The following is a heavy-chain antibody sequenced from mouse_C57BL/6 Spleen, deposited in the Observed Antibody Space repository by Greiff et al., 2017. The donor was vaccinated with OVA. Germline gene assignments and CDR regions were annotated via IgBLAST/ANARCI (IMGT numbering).Heavy chain of an antibody. D-gene: IGHD2-1*01. CDR2: IHPNSGST. J-gene: IGHJ4*01. CDR3: ARNYGNYERGAMDY. CDR1: GYTFTSYW. Sequence: VQLQQPGAELVKPGASVKLSCKASGYTFTSYWMHWVKQRPGQGLEWIGMIHPNSGSTNYNEKFKSKATLTVDKSSSTAYMQLSSLTSEDSAVDYCARNYGNYERGAMDYWGQGTSVTVSS. V-gene: IGHV1-64*01.